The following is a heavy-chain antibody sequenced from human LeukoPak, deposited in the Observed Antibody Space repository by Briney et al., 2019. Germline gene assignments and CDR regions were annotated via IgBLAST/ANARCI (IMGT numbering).Heavy chain of an antibody. CDR3: ARHLNYYLDY. D-gene: IGHD3-10*01. CDR2: ISWNSGSI. Sequence: GGSLRLSCAASGFTFDDFGMHWVRQGPGKGLEWVSGISWNSGSIGYADSVKGRFTISRDNAKNTLYLQMNSLRAEDTAVYYCARHLNYYLDYWGQGTLVTVSS. CDR1: GFTFDDFG. J-gene: IGHJ4*02. V-gene: IGHV3-9*01.